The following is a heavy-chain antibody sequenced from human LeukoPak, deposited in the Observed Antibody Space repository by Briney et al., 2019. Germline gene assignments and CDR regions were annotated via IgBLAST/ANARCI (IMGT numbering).Heavy chain of an antibody. CDR3: ARGLYCGGDCYTIFDY. D-gene: IGHD2-21*02. CDR2: IIPIFGTA. V-gene: IGHV1-69*13. Sequence: SVKVSCKASGGTFSSYAISWVRQAPGQGLEWMGGIIPIFGTANYAQKFQGRVTITADESTSTAYMELSSLRSGDTAVYYCARGLYCGGDCYTIFDYWGQGTLVTVSP. CDR1: GGTFSSYA. J-gene: IGHJ4*02.